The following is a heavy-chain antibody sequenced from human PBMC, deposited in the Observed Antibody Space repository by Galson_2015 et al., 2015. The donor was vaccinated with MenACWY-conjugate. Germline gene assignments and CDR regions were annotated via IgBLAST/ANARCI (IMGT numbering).Heavy chain of an antibody. CDR2: IGTAGDP. V-gene: IGHV3-13*05. Sequence: SLRLSCAASGFTFSSYDMHWVRQATGKGLEWVSAIGTAGDPYYPGSVKGRFTISRENAKNSLYLQMNSLGAGDTAVYYCARGGYCSGGSCHLPRGLVNAFDIWGQGTMVTVSS. J-gene: IGHJ3*02. D-gene: IGHD2-15*01. CDR3: ARGGYCSGGSCHLPRGLVNAFDI. CDR1: GFTFSSYD.